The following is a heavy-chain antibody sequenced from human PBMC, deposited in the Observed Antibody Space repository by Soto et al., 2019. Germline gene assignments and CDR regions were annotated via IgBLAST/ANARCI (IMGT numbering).Heavy chain of an antibody. CDR3: AKRLGNDVFDV. J-gene: IGHJ3*01. CDR1: GFIFSSYG. D-gene: IGHD7-27*01. CDR2: ISSAGSEE. V-gene: IGHV3-30*18. Sequence: QVRLVESGGGEVQPGGSLRLSCTASGFIFSSYGMHWVRQAPGKGPVWVAFISSAGSEEYYTDSVKGRFSISRDASKNKLYLQMNSLRVEDTAVYYCAKRLGNDVFDVWGQGTMVTVSS.